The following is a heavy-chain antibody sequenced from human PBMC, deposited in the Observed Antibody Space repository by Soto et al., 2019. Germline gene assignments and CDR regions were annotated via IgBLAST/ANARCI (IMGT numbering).Heavy chain of an antibody. CDR1: VGSISSGDYY. Sequence: QVQLQESGPGLVKPSQTLSLTCTVSVGSISSGDYYWIWIRQPPGKGLEWIGYIYYSGSTYYNPSIKSRVTISVDTSKNQCSLKLSSVTAADTAVYYCARDHVGYYGSGSRWFDPWGQGTLVTVSS. D-gene: IGHD3-10*01. CDR2: IYYSGST. V-gene: IGHV4-30-4*01. CDR3: ARDHVGYYGSGSRWFDP. J-gene: IGHJ5*02.